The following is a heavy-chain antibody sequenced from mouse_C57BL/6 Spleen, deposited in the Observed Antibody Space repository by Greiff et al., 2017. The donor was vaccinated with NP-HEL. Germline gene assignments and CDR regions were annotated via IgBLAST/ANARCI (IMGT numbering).Heavy chain of an antibody. CDR1: GYTFTDYN. V-gene: IGHV1-18*01. CDR2: INPNNGGT. CDR3: ARVGYDYDRYFDV. J-gene: IGHJ1*03. D-gene: IGHD2-4*01. Sequence: VQLQQPGAELVKPGASVKIPCKASGYTFTDYNMDWVKQSHGKSLEWIGDINPNNGGTIYNQKFKGKATLTVDKSSSTAYMELRSLTSEDSAVYYCARVGYDYDRYFDVWGTGTTVTVSS.